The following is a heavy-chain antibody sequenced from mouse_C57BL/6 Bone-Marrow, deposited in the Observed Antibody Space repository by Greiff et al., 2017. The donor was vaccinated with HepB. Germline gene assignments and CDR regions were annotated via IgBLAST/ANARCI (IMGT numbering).Heavy chain of an antibody. CDR1: GYTFTSYW. Sequence: QVQLQQPGAELVRPGTSVKLSCKASGYTFTSYWMHWVKQRPGQGLEWIGVIDPSDSYTNYNQKFKGKATLTVDTSSSTAYMQLSSLTSEDSAVYYCATSIDYYTWFAYWGQGTLVTVSA. D-gene: IGHD1-1*01. CDR2: IDPSDSYT. V-gene: IGHV1-59*01. J-gene: IGHJ3*01. CDR3: ATSIDYYTWFAY.